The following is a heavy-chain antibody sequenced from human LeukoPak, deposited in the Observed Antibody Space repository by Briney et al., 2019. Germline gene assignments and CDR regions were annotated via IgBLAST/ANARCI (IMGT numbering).Heavy chain of an antibody. CDR3: AGEKFDI. J-gene: IGHJ3*02. CDR1: GFSFSKYA. Sequence: GGSLRLSCAASGFSFSKYAMDWVRQAPGKGLEWVAIISKDRSMRYYADSVKGRFTVSRDNSNNTLSLQMNSLKSEDTAVYYCAGEKFDIWGQGTMVTVSA. CDR2: ISKDRSMR. V-gene: IGHV3-30*04.